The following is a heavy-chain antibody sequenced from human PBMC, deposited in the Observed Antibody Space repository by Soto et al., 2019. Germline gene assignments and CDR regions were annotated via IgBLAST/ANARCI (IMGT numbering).Heavy chain of an antibody. CDR3: ARDPPATRHGMDV. CDR2: IYSGGST. J-gene: IGHJ6*02. CDR1: GLTGSSNY. V-gene: IGHV3-53*02. D-gene: IGHD2-2*01. Sequence: EVQRVETGGGLIQPGGSLRLSCAASGLTGSSNYMRWVRQATGKGLEWVSVIYSGGSTYYADSVRGRFTISRDNSKSTLYLQMKRPRAEDTAVYYCARDPPATRHGMDVWGQGTTVTVSS.